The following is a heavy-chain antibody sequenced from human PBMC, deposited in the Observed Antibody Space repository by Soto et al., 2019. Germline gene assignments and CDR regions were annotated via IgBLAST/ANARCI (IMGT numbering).Heavy chain of an antibody. V-gene: IGHV4-59*01. CDR2: VYNSGST. Sequence: SETLALTCTVSGGSISSNYWTWIRQPPGKGLEWIGYVYNSGSTNYNPSLKSRVTISEDTSKSQFYLKVNSMTAADTAVYYCARDGSITANWIDPWGHGTLVTVSS. J-gene: IGHJ5*02. D-gene: IGHD3-10*01. CDR1: GGSISSNY. CDR3: ARDGSITANWIDP.